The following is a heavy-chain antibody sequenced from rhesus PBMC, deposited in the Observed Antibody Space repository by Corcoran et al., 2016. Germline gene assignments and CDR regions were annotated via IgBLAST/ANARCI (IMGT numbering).Heavy chain of an antibody. J-gene: IGHJ4*01. V-gene: IGHV1-180*01. CDR3: TRGGSSYPDY. D-gene: IGHD6-43*01. CDR1: GYTFTSYH. CDR2: ISPYNGNN. Sequence: QVQLVQSGSEIKQPGASVKLSCKASGYTFTSYHLHWVRQAPGQGLEWIGLISPYNGNNGYAQNFQGRVTITTDTSTSTGYMELSSLRSEDTAVYYCTRGGSSYPDYWGQGVLVTVSS.